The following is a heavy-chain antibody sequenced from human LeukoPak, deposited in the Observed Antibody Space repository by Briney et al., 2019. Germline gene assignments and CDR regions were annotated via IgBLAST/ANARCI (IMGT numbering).Heavy chain of an antibody. CDR3: AKVLAESGFSSGWSRGFDY. V-gene: IGHV3-23*01. D-gene: IGHD6-19*01. J-gene: IGHJ4*02. CDR1: GFTFSSYA. CDR2: ISGSGGST. Sequence: GGSLRLSCAASGFTFSSYAMSWVRQAPGKGLEWVSAISGSGGSTYYADSVKGRFTISRDNSKNTLYLQMNSLRAEGTAVYYCAKVLAESGFSSGWSRGFDYWGQGTLVTVSS.